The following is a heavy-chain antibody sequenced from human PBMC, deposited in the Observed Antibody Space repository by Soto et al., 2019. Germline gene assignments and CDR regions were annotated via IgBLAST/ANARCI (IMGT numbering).Heavy chain of an antibody. J-gene: IGHJ6*02. Sequence: PSETLSLTCSVSGGSISSYYWSWMRQPTGKGLEWIGYIYNSGNTNYNPSLKSRVTISVDTSKNQFSLKVNSVTAADTAVYYCARAYYGSGSYYYYYYGMDVWGQGTTVTVSS. CDR3: ARAYYGSGSYYYYYYGMDV. CDR2: IYNSGNT. CDR1: GGSISSYY. D-gene: IGHD3-10*01. V-gene: IGHV4-59*08.